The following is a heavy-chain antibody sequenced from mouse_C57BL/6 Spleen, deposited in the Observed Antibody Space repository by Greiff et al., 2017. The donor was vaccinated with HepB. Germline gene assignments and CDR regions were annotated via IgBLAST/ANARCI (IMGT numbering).Heavy chain of an antibody. D-gene: IGHD1-1*01. V-gene: IGHV1-50*01. CDR3: ARLDYGSSYDAMDY. CDR2: IDPSDSYT. Sequence: QVQLQQSGAELVKPGASVKLSCKASGYTFTSYWMQWVKQRPGQGLEWIGEIDPSDSYTNYNQKFKGKATLTVDTSSSTAYMQLSSLTSEDSAVYYCARLDYGSSYDAMDYWGQGTSVTVSS. J-gene: IGHJ4*01. CDR1: GYTFTSYW.